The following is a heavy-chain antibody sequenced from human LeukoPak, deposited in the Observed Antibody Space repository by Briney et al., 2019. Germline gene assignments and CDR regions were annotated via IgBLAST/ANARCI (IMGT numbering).Heavy chain of an antibody. CDR2: IYYSGST. V-gene: IGHV4-59*08. CDR3: ARGLGLYYDYVWGSYRPYYFDY. D-gene: IGHD3-16*02. CDR1: GGSISSYY. J-gene: IGHJ4*02. Sequence: SETLSLTCTVSGGSISSYYWSWIRQPPGKGLEWIGYIYYSGSTNYNPSLKSRVTISVDTSKNQFSLKLSSVTAADTAVYYCARGLGLYYDYVWGSYRPYYFDYWGQGTLVTVSS.